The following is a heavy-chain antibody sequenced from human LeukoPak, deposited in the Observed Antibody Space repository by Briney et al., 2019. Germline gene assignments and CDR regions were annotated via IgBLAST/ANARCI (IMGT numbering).Heavy chain of an antibody. CDR1: GLTFSSYA. Sequence: PGRSLRLSCAASGLTFSSYAMHWVRQAPGKGLEWVAVISYDGSNKYYADSVKGRFTISRDNSKNTLYLQMNSLRAEDTAVYYCARSTTVESRIDYWGQGTLVTVSS. D-gene: IGHD4-17*01. CDR3: ARSTTVESRIDY. J-gene: IGHJ4*02. V-gene: IGHV3-30-3*01. CDR2: ISYDGSNK.